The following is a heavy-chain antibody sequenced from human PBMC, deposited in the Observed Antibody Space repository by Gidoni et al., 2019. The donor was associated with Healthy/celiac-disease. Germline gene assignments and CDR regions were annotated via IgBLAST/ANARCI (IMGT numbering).Heavy chain of an antibody. CDR1: GGSLSGYY. V-gene: IGHV4-34*01. D-gene: IGHD6-6*01. Sequence: QVQLQQGGAGLLKPSETLSLTCAVYGGSLSGYYWSWIRQPPGKGLEWIGEINHSGSTNYNPSLKSRVTISVDTSKNQFSLKLSSVPAADTAVYYCARGVAARPNWFDPWGQGTLVTVSS. CDR2: INHSGST. J-gene: IGHJ5*02. CDR3: ARGVAARPNWFDP.